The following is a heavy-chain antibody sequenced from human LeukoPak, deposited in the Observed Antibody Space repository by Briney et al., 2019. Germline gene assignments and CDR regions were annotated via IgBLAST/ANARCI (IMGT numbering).Heavy chain of an antibody. V-gene: IGHV3-9*01. CDR1: GSTFDDYA. J-gene: IGHJ4*02. D-gene: IGHD1-26*01. CDR3: AKGTGRYWTFFDY. CDR2: ISWNSGSI. Sequence: GRSLRLSCAASGSTFDDYAMHWVRLAPGKGLEWVSGISWNSGSIDYAVSVKGRFIISRDNAKNSLYLQMNSLRPEDTALYYCAKGTGRYWTFFDYWGQGTLVIVSS.